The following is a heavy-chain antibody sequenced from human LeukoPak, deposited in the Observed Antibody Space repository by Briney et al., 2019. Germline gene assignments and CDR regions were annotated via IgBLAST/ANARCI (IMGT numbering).Heavy chain of an antibody. CDR1: GLTFSSYA. J-gene: IGHJ4*02. V-gene: IGHV4-34*01. CDR3: ARRTFGGVIAY. Sequence: GSLRLSCAASGLTFSSYAMNWVRQAPGKGLEWIGEINHSGSTNYSPSLKSRVTLSVDTSKNQFSLRLSSVTAADTAVYYCARRTFGGVIAYWGQGTLVTVSS. CDR2: INHSGST. D-gene: IGHD3-16*02.